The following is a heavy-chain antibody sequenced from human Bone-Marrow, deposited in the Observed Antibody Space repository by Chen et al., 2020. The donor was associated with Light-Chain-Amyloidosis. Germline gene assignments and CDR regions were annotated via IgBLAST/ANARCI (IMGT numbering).Heavy chain of an antibody. Sequence: EVQLVESGGGLLQRGGSLRLSCAASGFAFSSYAMSWVRQAPGKGLEWVSTISGGVGSRYYGGSVKGRLTISRDNSKNAVFRQMNSLRAEDPAVYYCAKDISYDDILPGYPADAFDIWGQGTMVTVSS. CDR2: ISGGVGSR. CDR1: GFAFSSYA. D-gene: IGHD3-9*01. J-gene: IGHJ3*02. V-gene: IGHV3-23*04. CDR3: AKDISYDDILPGYPADAFDI.